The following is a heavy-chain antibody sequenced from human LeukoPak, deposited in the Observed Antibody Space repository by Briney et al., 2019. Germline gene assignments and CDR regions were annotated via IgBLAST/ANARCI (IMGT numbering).Heavy chain of an antibody. CDR3: ARDRGSGWFPY. CDR2: IKQDGSEK. Sequence: GGPLRLSCAASGFTFSSYWMSWVRQAPGKGLEWVANIKQDGSEKYYVDSVRGRFTISRDNAHNSLHLQMNSLRAEDTAVYFCARDRGSGWFPYWGQGTLVTVSS. CDR1: GFTFSSYW. V-gene: IGHV3-7*04. J-gene: IGHJ4*02. D-gene: IGHD6-19*01.